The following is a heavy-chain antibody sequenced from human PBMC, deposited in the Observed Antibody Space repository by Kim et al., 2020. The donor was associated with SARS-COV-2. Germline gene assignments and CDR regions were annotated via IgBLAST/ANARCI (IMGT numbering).Heavy chain of an antibody. CDR2: ISSSSSTI. D-gene: IGHD3-16*01. CDR1: GFTFSSYS. Sequence: GGSLRLSCAASGFTFSSYSMNWVRQAPGKGLEWVSYISSSSSTIYYADSVKGRFTISRDNAKNSLYLQMNSLRAEDTAVYYCAKVWGVEYGGDFDYWGQGTLVTVSS. CDR3: AKVWGVEYGGDFDY. J-gene: IGHJ4*02. V-gene: IGHV3-48*04.